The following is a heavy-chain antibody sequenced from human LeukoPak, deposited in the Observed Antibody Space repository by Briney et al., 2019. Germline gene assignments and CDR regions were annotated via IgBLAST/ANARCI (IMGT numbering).Heavy chain of an antibody. J-gene: IGHJ4*02. Sequence: PSETLSLTCTVSGGSISSSSYYWGWIRQPPGKGLEWIGSIYYSGSTYYNPSLKSRVTISVDTSKNQFSLKLSSVTAADTAVYYCARGYGGGALGYWGQGTLVTVSS. CDR2: IYYSGST. CDR3: ARGYGGGALGY. D-gene: IGHD3-16*01. CDR1: GGSISSSSYY. V-gene: IGHV4-39*07.